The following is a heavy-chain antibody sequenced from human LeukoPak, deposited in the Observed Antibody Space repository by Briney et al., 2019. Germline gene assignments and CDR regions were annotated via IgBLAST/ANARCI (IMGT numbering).Heavy chain of an antibody. V-gene: IGHV1-2*02. D-gene: IGHD3-22*01. CDR1: GYTFTGYY. CDR2: INPNSGGT. CDR3: ARAAPDSSGYWDYYYYMDV. J-gene: IGHJ6*03. Sequence: ASVKVSCKASGYTFTGYYMHWVRQDPGQGLEWMGWINPNSGGTNYAQKFQGRVTMTRDTSISTAYMELSRLRSDDTAVYYCARAAPDSSGYWDYYYYMDVWGKGTTVTISS.